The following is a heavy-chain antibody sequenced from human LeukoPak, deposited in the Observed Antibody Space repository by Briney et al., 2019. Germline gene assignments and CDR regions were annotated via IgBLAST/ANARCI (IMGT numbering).Heavy chain of an antibody. D-gene: IGHD6-13*01. CDR1: GYTFTGYY. CDR2: INPNSGGT. CDR3: ARGLLAAAGSNFDY. Sequence: GASVKVSCKASGYTFTGYYMHWARQAPGQGLEWMGWINPNSGGTNYAQKFQGRVTMTRDTSISTAYMELSRLRSDDTAVYYCARGLLAAAGSNFDYWGQGTLVTVSS. J-gene: IGHJ4*02. V-gene: IGHV1-2*02.